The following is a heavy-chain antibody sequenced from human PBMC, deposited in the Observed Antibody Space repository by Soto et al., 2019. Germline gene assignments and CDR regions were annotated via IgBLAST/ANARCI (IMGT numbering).Heavy chain of an antibody. Sequence: EVQLVESGGGVVRPGGSLRLSCAASGFTFDDYGMTWVRQAPGKGLEWVSGINWDGGSTGYADSVKGRFTISRDNAKNSVHLQMNSLRAEDTALYFCAGGGLKLDHTTTDFDYWGQGTLVTVSS. CDR3: AGGGLKLDHTTTDFDY. CDR1: GFTFDDYG. D-gene: IGHD1-1*01. V-gene: IGHV3-20*04. J-gene: IGHJ4*02. CDR2: INWDGGST.